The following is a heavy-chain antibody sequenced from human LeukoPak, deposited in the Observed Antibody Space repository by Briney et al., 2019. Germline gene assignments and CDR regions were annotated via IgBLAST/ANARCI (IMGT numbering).Heavy chain of an antibody. CDR2: IIPILGIA. Sequence: SVKVSCKASGGTFSSYAISWVRQAPGQGLEWMGRIIPILGIANYAQKFQGRVTITADKSTSTAYMELSSLRSEDTAVYYCAKIANSSGRRGEHEVWGQGTPVTVSS. D-gene: IGHD6-19*01. CDR1: GGTFSSYA. CDR3: AKIANSSGRRGEHEV. J-gene: IGHJ4*02. V-gene: IGHV1-69*04.